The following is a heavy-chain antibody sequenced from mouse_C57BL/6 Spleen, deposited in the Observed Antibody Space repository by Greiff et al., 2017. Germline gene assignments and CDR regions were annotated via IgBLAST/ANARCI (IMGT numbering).Heavy chain of an antibody. V-gene: IGHV3-6*01. D-gene: IGHD2-2*01. CDR2: ISYDGSN. Sequence: EVQLVESGPGLVKPSQSLSLTCSVTGYSITSGYYWNWIRQFPGNKLEWMGYISYDGSNNYNPSLKNRISITRDTSKNQFFLKLNSVTTEDTATYYCARALHGYDDWYFDVWGTGTTVTVSS. CDR3: ARALHGYDDWYFDV. J-gene: IGHJ1*03. CDR1: GYSITSGYY.